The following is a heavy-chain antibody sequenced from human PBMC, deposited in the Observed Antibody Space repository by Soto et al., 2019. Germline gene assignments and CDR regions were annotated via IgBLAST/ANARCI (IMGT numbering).Heavy chain of an antibody. J-gene: IGHJ4*02. CDR1: GGSVSSGSYY. V-gene: IGHV4-61*01. D-gene: IGHD6-13*01. Sequence: SETLSLTCTVSGGSVSSGSYYWSWIRQPPGKGLEWIGYIYYSGSTNYNPSLKSRVTISVDTSKNQFSLKLSSVTAADTAVYYCASSGTVAAADPWYFDYWGQGTLVTVYS. CDR3: ASSGTVAAADPWYFDY. CDR2: IYYSGST.